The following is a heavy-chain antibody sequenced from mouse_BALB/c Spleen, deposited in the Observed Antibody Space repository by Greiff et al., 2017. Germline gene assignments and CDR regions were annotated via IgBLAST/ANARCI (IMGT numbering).Heavy chain of an antibody. CDR2: ISSGGSYT. CDR3: ARASDCYYSYYAMDF. D-gene: IGHD2-3*01. Sequence: EVKLEESGGGLVKPGGSLKLSCAASGFTFSSYAMSWVRQSPETRLEWVAEISSGGSYTYYPDTVTGRFTISRDNAKNTLYLEMSSLRSEDTAMYYCARASDCYYSYYAMDFWGQGTSVTVSS. CDR1: GFTFSSYA. J-gene: IGHJ4*01. V-gene: IGHV5-9-4*01.